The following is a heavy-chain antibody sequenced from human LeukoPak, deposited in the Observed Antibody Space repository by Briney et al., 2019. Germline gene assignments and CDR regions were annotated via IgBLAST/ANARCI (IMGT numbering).Heavy chain of an antibody. CDR1: GYTFTSYD. V-gene: IGHV1-8*03. D-gene: IGHD4-17*01. Sequence: GASVKVSCKASGYTFTSYDINWVRQATGQGLEWMGWMNPNSGNTGYAQKFQGRVTITRNTSISTAYMELSSLRSEDTAVYYCARGGNDYGDYGFDPWGQGTLVTVSS. J-gene: IGHJ5*02. CDR2: MNPNSGNT. CDR3: ARGGNDYGDYGFDP.